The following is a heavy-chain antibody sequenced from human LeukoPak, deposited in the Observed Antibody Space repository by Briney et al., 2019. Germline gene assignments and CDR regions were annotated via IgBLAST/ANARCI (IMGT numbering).Heavy chain of an antibody. CDR2: IYYSGTA. CDR1: GGSISSSSYY. Sequence: SETLSLTCTVSGGSISSSSYYWGWIRQPPGKGLKWIGSIYYSGTAYYNRSLKSRVTISVDTSKNQFSLNVTSVTAADTAVYFCARRRLYDSGRFDWGQGTLVTVSS. D-gene: IGHD3-10*01. J-gene: IGHJ4*02. V-gene: IGHV4-39*07. CDR3: ARRRLYDSGRFD.